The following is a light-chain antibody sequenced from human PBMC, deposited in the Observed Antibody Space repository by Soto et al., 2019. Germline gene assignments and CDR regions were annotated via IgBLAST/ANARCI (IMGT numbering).Light chain of an antibody. CDR2: GAS. V-gene: IGKV3-20*01. J-gene: IGKJ5*01. Sequence: EIVLTQSPGTLSLSPGERATLSCRASQSVSSSSLAWYQQRPGQAPRLLIYGASIRATDIPDRFSGSGSGTDFTLTISRLEPEDFAVYYCQQYGSSPPITFGQGTRLEIK. CDR1: QSVSSSS. CDR3: QQYGSSPPIT.